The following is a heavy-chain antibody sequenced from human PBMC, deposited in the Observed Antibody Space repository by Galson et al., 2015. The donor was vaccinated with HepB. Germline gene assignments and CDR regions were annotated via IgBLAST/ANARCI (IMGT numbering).Heavy chain of an antibody. V-gene: IGHV5-10-1*01. CDR1: GYGFTSYW. D-gene: IGHD3-10*01. CDR2: IDPSDSYT. Sequence: QSGAEVKKPGESLRISCKGSGYGFTSYWISWVRQMPGKGLEWMGKIDPSDSYTNFSPSFQGHVTISADKSISTAYLQWGSLKASDTAMYYCARRDYYGSGSQRRKEFSGDYWGQGTLVTVSS. J-gene: IGHJ4*02. CDR3: ARRDYYGSGSQRRKEFSGDY.